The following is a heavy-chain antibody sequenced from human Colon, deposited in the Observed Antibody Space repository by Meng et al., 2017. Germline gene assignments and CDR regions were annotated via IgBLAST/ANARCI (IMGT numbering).Heavy chain of an antibody. CDR1: GGSVSSGGYY. CDR3: AGARATVTTLEPFNL. V-gene: IGHV4-31*03. CDR2: IFYTGST. Sequence: VQLQDWGPGLVKPSLSLALTRTVSGGSVSSGGYYWSWIRQPPGKGLEYIGYIFYTGSTYYSPSLKSRLTFSLDTSKNQFSLKLDFATAADTAVYYCAGARATVTTLEPFNLWGRGTLVTVSS. D-gene: IGHD4-17*01. J-gene: IGHJ2*01.